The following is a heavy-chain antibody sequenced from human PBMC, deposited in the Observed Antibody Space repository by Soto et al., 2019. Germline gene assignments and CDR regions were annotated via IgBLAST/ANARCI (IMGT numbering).Heavy chain of an antibody. CDR1: GYTFTSYG. CDR3: AREGRSAVGAPQIDY. V-gene: IGHV1-18*01. CDR2: ISAYNGNT. J-gene: IGHJ4*02. Sequence: ASVKVSCKASGYTFTSYGISWARQAPGQGLEWMGWISAYNGNTNYAQKLQGRVTMTTDTSTSTAYMELRSLRSDDTAVYYCAREGRSAVGAPQIDYWGQGTLVTVSS. D-gene: IGHD1-26*01.